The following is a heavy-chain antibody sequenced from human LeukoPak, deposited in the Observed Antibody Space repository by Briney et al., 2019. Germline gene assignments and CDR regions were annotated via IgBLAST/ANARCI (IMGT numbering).Heavy chain of an antibody. CDR1: GGSFSGYY. CDR3: ARGYYDFWSGYSEIDY. D-gene: IGHD3-3*01. Sequence: SETLSLTCAVYGGSFSGYYWSWIRQPPGKGLEWIGEINHSGSTNYNPSLKSRVTISVDTSKNQFSLKLSSVTAADTAVYYCARGYYDFWSGYSEIDYWGQGTLVTVSS. CDR2: INHSGST. V-gene: IGHV4-34*01. J-gene: IGHJ4*02.